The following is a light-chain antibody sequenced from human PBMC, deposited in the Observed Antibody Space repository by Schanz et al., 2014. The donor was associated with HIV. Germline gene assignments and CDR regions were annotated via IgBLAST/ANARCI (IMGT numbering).Light chain of an antibody. CDR3: GTWDSGLSLVL. CDR2: ADY. Sequence: QSLLTQPPSVSAAPGQRVTISCSGGALNLGHNFVSWYQQFPGTAPKLLIFADYQRPSEIPDRISGSKTGTSATLAINGLQTGDEADFYCGTWDSGLSLVLFGGGTQLTVL. V-gene: IGLV1-51*01. J-gene: IGLJ2*01. CDR1: ALNLGHNF.